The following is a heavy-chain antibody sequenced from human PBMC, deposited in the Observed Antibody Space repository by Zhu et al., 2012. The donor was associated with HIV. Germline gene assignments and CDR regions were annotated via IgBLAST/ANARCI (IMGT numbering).Heavy chain of an antibody. CDR3: ARGGETAYCGGDCCFHFDY. D-gene: IGHD2-21*02. V-gene: IGHV4-59*11. CDR1: GGSISSHY. J-gene: IGHJ4*02. Sequence: QVQLQESGPGLAKPSETLSLTCTVSGGSISSHYWGWIRQPPGKGLEWIGHSYYSGSTNYNPSLKSRVTISVDTSKNQFYLKLNSVTAADTAVYYCARGGETAYCGGDCCFHFDYWGQGTLVTVSS. CDR2: SYYSGST.